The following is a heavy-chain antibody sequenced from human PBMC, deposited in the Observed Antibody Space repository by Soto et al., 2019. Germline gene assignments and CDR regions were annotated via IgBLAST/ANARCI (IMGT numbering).Heavy chain of an antibody. V-gene: IGHV3-66*01. CDR2: IYSDGTT. Sequence: LVESGGGLVQAGESLRLSCAVSGFSVSNNYMTWVRQAPGKGLEWISVIYSDGTTYHADSAKGRFIASRDNSQNTLYLQMNNLRVEDSAVYFCARDTHSAVRSDWWGQGTLVTVAS. J-gene: IGHJ4*02. CDR3: ARDTHSAVRSDW. CDR1: GFSVSNNY. D-gene: IGHD3-9*01.